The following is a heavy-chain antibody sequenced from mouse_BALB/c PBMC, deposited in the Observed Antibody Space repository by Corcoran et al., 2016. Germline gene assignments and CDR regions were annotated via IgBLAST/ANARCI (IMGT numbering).Heavy chain of an antibody. J-gene: IGHJ3*01. CDR3: ARDYKGY. Sequence: DVQLQESGPGLVKPSQSLSLTCSVTGYSITSGYYWNWIRQFPGNKLEWMGYISFDGSNNYNPSLKNRVSITRDTSKNQFFLKLNSVTTEDTATYYCARDYKGYWGQVTLVTVSA. V-gene: IGHV3-6*02. CDR2: ISFDGSN. CDR1: GYSITSGYY. D-gene: IGHD1-3*01.